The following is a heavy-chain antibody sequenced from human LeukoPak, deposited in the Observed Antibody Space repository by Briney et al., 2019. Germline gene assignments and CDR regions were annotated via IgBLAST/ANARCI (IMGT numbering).Heavy chain of an antibody. Sequence: GGSLRLSCAASGFTFSSYGMHWVRQAPGKGLEWVAFIRYDGSNKYYADSVKGRFTISRDNSKNTLYLQMNSLRAEDTAVYYCAKDPDSSGYYPGYWGQGTLVTVSS. CDR2: IRYDGSNK. CDR1: GFTFSSYG. V-gene: IGHV3-30*02. D-gene: IGHD3-22*01. J-gene: IGHJ4*02. CDR3: AKDPDSSGYYPGY.